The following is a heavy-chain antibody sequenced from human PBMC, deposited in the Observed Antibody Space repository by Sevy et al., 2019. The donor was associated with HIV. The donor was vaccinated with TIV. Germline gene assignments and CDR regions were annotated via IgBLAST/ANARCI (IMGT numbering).Heavy chain of an antibody. CDR2: IKQDGSEK. Sequence: GGSLRLSCAASGFTFSSYWMSWVRQAPGKGLEWVANIKQDGSEKYYVDSVKGRFTISRDNAKNSLYLQMNSLRAEDTAVYYCARLGLVVYAIGPWFDPWGQGTLVTVSS. V-gene: IGHV3-7*03. D-gene: IGHD2-8*02. J-gene: IGHJ5*02. CDR3: ARLGLVVYAIGPWFDP. CDR1: GFTFSSYW.